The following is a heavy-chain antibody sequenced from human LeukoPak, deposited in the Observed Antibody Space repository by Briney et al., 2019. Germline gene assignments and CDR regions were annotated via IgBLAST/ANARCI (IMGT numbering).Heavy chain of an antibody. D-gene: IGHD1-26*01. CDR1: GYTLTELS. V-gene: IGHV1-24*01. CDR2: LDPEDGEM. J-gene: IGHJ4*02. Sequence: GASVKVSCKVSGYTLTELSLHWVRQATGKGLEWMGGLDPEDGEMIYSQKFQGRVTMSEDTSTDIAYMEMSSLRSEDTAVSDRATGRTKWDLLNYWGQGTLVTVSS. CDR3: ATGRTKWDLLNY.